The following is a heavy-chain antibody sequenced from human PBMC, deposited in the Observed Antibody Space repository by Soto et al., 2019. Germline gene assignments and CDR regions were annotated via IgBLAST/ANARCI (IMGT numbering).Heavy chain of an antibody. V-gene: IGHV1-8*01. CDR3: ARAQGVVVPAATWEDYYYYYGMDV. D-gene: IGHD2-2*01. CDR2: MNPNSGNT. J-gene: IGHJ6*02. Sequence: QVQLVQSGAEVKKPGASVKVSCKASGYTFTSYDINWVRQATGQGLEWMGWMNPNSGNTGYAQKFQGGVNMTSNTSISTAYMELSSLRSEDTAVYYCARAQGVVVPAATWEDYYYYYGMDVWGQGTTVTVSS. CDR1: GYTFTSYD.